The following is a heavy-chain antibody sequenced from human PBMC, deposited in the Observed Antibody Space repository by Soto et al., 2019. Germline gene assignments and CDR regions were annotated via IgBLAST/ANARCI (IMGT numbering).Heavy chain of an antibody. CDR3: ARDAAVAGETDRFDY. CDR2: IYQNGHT. CDR1: SGSIKTDVW. J-gene: IGHJ4*02. V-gene: IGHV4-4*02. D-gene: IGHD6-19*01. Sequence: QVQLQESGPGLVKPWGPLSLTCTVSSGSIKTDVWWSWLRRPPGKGLEWIGEIYQNGHTNYNPSLKSGVTMSVDTSKNQFSLMLTSVTAADTAMYYCARDAAVAGETDRFDYWGQGILVTVSS.